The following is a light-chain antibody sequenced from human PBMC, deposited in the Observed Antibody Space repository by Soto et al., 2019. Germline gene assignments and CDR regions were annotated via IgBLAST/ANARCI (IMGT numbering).Light chain of an antibody. CDR1: SGHSTYA. V-gene: IGLV4-69*01. Sequence: QSVLTQSPSASASLRASGKLTCTRSSGHSTYAIAWHKKQPGKARRYFMGLNNDGSHTKRDGIPDRFPGSSSGAERYLIISSLHSEDEADYYCPTWGTGFQVFGGGTKLTVL. J-gene: IGLJ2*01. CDR2: LNNDGSH. CDR3: PTWGTGFQV.